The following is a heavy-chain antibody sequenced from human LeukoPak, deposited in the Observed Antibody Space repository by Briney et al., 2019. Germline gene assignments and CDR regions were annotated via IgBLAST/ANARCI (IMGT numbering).Heavy chain of an antibody. CDR1: GGSISSGSSY. CDR3: ARDSYDSRGYFLAS. V-gene: IGHV4-31*03. J-gene: IGHJ4*02. D-gene: IGHD3-22*01. Sequence: SETLSLTCTVSGGSISSGSSYWTWLRQYPGKGLEWFGYIYYRGSTNYHPSLRSRVTISLDTSKNQFSLKLSSVTAADTAVYYCARDSYDSRGYFLASWGQGTLVTVSS. CDR2: IYYRGST.